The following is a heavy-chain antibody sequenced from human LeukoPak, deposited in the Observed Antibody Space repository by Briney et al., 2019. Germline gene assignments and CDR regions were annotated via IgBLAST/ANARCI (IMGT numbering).Heavy chain of an antibody. Sequence: PGRSLRLSCAASGFTFDDYAMHWVRQAPGKGLEWVSGISWNSGSIGYADSVKGRFTISRDNAKNSLYLQMNSLRAEDTALYYCAKVGGSSGYYNPYFDYWGQGTLVTVSS. CDR2: ISWNSGSI. J-gene: IGHJ4*02. D-gene: IGHD3-22*01. CDR3: AKVGGSSGYYNPYFDY. V-gene: IGHV3-9*01. CDR1: GFTFDDYA.